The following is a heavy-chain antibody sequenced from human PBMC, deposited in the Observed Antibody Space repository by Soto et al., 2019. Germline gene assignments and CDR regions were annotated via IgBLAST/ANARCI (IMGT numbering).Heavy chain of an antibody. J-gene: IGHJ6*02. Sequence: GGSLRLSCAASGFTFSDYYMSWIRQAPGKGLEWVSYISSSSSYTNYADSVKGRFTISRDNAKNSLYLQMNSLRAEDTAVYYCARVVLYSGYDYTGGMDFLGHGLPVSV. CDR1: GFTFSDYY. CDR3: ARVVLYSGYDYTGGMDF. D-gene: IGHD5-12*01. CDR2: ISSSSSYT. V-gene: IGHV3-11*06.